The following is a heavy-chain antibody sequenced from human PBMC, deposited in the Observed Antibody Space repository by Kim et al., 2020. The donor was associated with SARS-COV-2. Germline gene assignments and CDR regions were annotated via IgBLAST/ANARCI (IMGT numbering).Heavy chain of an antibody. CDR3: ARGRRWLHYTFDY. D-gene: IGHD3-3*01. CDR1: GGSFSGYY. Sequence: SETLSLTCAVYGGSFSGYYWSWIRQPPGKGLEWIGEINHSGSTNYNPSLKSRVTISVDTSKNQFSLKLSSVTAADTAVYYCARGRRWLHYTFDYWGQGTPVTVSS. V-gene: IGHV4-34*01. J-gene: IGHJ4*02. CDR2: INHSGST.